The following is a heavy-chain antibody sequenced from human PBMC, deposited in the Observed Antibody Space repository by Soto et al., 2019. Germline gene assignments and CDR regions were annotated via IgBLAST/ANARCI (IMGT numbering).Heavy chain of an antibody. CDR1: GYTLTELS. CDR2: FDPEDGET. J-gene: IGHJ4*02. V-gene: IGHV1-24*01. CDR3: ATDAARITMVRGVTVY. Sequence: ASVKVSCKVSGYTLTELSMHWVRQAPGKGLEWMGGFDPEDGETIYAQKSQGRVTMTEDTSTDTAYMELSSLRSEDTAVYYCATDAARITMVRGVTVYWGQGTLVTVSS. D-gene: IGHD3-10*01.